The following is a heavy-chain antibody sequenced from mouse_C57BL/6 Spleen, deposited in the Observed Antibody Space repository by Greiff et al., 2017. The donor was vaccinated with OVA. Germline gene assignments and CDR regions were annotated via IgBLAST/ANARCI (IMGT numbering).Heavy chain of an antibody. CDR2: IRNKANGYTT. D-gene: IGHD1-1*01. J-gene: IGHJ3*01. V-gene: IGHV7-3*01. CDR1: GFTFTDYY. CDR3: ASSYYYGSSFSFAY. Sequence: EVNLVESGGGLVQPGGSLSLSCAASGFTFTDYYMSWVRQPPGKALEWLGFIRNKANGYTTEYSASVKGRFTISRDNSQSILYLQMNALRAEDSATYYCASSYYYGSSFSFAYWGQGTLVTVSA.